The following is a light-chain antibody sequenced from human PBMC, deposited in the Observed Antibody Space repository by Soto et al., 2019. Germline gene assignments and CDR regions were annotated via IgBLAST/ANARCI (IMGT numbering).Light chain of an antibody. CDR3: QQSDSVPGT. CDR1: QNINTY. J-gene: IGKJ1*01. Sequence: DIQMTQSPSSLSASVGDRVTISCRASQNINTYLNWYQQKPGKAPNLLIFGTSSLHSGVPSRCSGSGSGTDFSLTINSLEVDDFASYYWQQSDSVPGTFGPGTKVEIK. CDR2: GTS. V-gene: IGKV1-39*01.